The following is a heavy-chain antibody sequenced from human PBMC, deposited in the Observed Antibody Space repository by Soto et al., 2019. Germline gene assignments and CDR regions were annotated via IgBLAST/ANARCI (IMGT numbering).Heavy chain of an antibody. D-gene: IGHD5-18*01. CDR1: GGSISSGGYY. CDR3: ARDAVDTAMALDY. Sequence: PSETLSLTCTVSGGSISSGGYYWSWIRQHPGKGLEWIGYIYYSGSTYYNPSLKSRVTISVDTSKNQFSLKLSSVTAADTAVYYCARDAVDTAMALDYWGQGTLVTVSS. CDR2: IYYSGST. J-gene: IGHJ4*02. V-gene: IGHV4-31*03.